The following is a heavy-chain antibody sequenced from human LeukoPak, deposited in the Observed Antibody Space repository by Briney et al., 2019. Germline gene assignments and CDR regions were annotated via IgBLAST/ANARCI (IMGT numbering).Heavy chain of an antibody. V-gene: IGHV3-23*01. CDR3: AKDLTVLLREAFDI. Sequence: PGGSLRLSCAASGFTFSSYAMSWVRQAPGKGLEWVSGISGSGGSTYYADSVKGRFTISRDNSKNTLYLQMDSLRAEDTAVYYCAKDLTVLLREAFDIWGQGTMVTVPS. J-gene: IGHJ3*02. D-gene: IGHD3-10*01. CDR1: GFTFSSYA. CDR2: ISGSGGST.